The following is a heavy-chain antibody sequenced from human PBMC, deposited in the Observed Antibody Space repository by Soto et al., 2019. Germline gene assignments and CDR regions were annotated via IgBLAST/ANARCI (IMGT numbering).Heavy chain of an antibody. CDR2: MNPNSGNT. D-gene: IGHD3-10*01. CDR1: GYTFTSYD. Sequence: ASVKVSCKASGYTFTSYDINWVRQATGQGLEWMGWMNPNSGNTGYAQKFQGRVTMTRNTSISTAYMELSSLRSEDTAVYYCARRITMVRGGSVNYYYYGIDVWGQGATVTVSS. V-gene: IGHV1-8*01. J-gene: IGHJ6*02. CDR3: ARRITMVRGGSVNYYYYGIDV.